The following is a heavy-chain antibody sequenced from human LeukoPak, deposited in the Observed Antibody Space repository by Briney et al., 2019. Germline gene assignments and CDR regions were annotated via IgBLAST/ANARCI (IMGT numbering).Heavy chain of an antibody. Sequence: ASAKVSCEASGYTLSGYVISWVRPAPGQGLGWMGLISVYNGNIHYAQKLQGRVTMTADTFTNTAYMELRSLTSDDTAIYYCAREAPSVAVAGGPDHWGQGTLVSVSS. J-gene: IGHJ4*02. CDR3: AREAPSVAVAGGPDH. CDR2: ISVYNGNI. D-gene: IGHD6-19*01. V-gene: IGHV1-18*01. CDR1: GYTLSGYV.